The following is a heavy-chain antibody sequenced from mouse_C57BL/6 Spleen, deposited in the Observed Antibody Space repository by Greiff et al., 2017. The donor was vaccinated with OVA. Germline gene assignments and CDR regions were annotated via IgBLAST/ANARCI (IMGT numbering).Heavy chain of an antibody. CDR3: ARRGNWDKFDY. J-gene: IGHJ2*01. CDR1: GYSITSGYY. D-gene: IGHD4-1*02. CDR2: ISYDGSN. V-gene: IGHV3-6*01. Sequence: EVKLMESGPGLVKPSQSLSLTCSVTGYSITSGYYWNWIRQFPGNKLEWMGYISYDGSNNYNPSLKNRISITRDTSKNQFFLKLNSVTTEDTATYYCARRGNWDKFDYWGQGTTLTVSS.